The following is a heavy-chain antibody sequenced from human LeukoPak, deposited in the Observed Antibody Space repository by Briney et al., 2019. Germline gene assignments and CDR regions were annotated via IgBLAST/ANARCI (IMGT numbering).Heavy chain of an antibody. V-gene: IGHV3-7*01. Sequence: GGSLRLSCAASGFIFSSYWMSWVRQAPGKGLEWVANIKQDGSEKYYVDSVKGRFTISRDNAKNSLYLQMNSLRAEDTAVYYCAKSGPYCGGDCYSGLNYFDYWGQGTLVTVSS. D-gene: IGHD2-21*02. J-gene: IGHJ4*02. CDR2: IKQDGSEK. CDR1: GFIFSSYW. CDR3: AKSGPYCGGDCYSGLNYFDY.